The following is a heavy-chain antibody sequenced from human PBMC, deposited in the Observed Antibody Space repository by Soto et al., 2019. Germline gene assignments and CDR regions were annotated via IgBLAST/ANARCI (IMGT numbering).Heavy chain of an antibody. D-gene: IGHD1-1*01. CDR2: IIPVFGTA. V-gene: IGHV1-69*13. CDR3: ARGWNDFPH. CDR1: GGTFSSYA. Sequence: AVKVSCKASGGTFSSYAISWVRQAPGQGLECMGGIIPVFGTANYAQKFQGRVTINADESTSTVYMELSSLRSEDTAVYYCARGWNDFPHWGQGTLVTVSS. J-gene: IGHJ1*01.